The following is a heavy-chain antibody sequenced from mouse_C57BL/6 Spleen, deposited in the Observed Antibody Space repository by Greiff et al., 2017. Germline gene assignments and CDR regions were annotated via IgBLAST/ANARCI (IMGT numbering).Heavy chain of an antibody. CDR2: IYPGDGDT. Sequence: QVHVKQSGAELVKPGASVKISCKASGYAFSSYWMNWVKQRPGKGLEWIGQIYPGDGDTNYNGKFKGKATLTADKSSSTAYMQLSSLTSEDSAVYFCARATVVYWYFDVWGTGTTGTVSS. CDR3: ARATVVYWYFDV. D-gene: IGHD1-1*01. V-gene: IGHV1-80*01. CDR1: GYAFSSYW. J-gene: IGHJ1*03.